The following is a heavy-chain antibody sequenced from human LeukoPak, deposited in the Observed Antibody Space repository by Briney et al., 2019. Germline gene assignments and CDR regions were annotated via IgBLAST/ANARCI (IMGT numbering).Heavy chain of an antibody. CDR2: INHSGST. D-gene: IGHD2-15*01. CDR1: GFTFSSYW. CDR3: ARRLRIERMRFDP. V-gene: IGHV4-34*01. J-gene: IGHJ5*02. Sequence: GSLRLSCAASGFTFSSYWMSWVRQAPGKGLEWIGEINHSGSTNYNPSLKSRVTISVDTSKNQFSLKLSSATAADTAVYYCARRLRIERMRFDPWGQGTLVTVSS.